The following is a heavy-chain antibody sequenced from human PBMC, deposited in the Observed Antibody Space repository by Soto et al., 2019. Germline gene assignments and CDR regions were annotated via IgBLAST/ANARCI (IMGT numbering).Heavy chain of an antibody. Sequence: QVQLQESGPGLVKPSQTLSLTCTVSGGSISSGGYYWSWIRQHPGKGLEWIGYIYYSVSTYYNPSLKSRVTLSVDTSKNQFSLKLSSVTAADTAVYYCAAEDGYCSSTSCYVGYWGQGTLVTVSS. J-gene: IGHJ4*02. V-gene: IGHV4-31*03. CDR2: IYYSVST. CDR3: AAEDGYCSSTSCYVGY. CDR1: GGSISSGGYY. D-gene: IGHD2-2*03.